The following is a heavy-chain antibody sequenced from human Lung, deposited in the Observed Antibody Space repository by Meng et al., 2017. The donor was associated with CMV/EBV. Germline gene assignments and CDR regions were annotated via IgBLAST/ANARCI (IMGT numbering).Heavy chain of an antibody. CDR3: TRVNYYYGMDV. D-gene: IGHD3-22*01. CDR1: GFTFGDYA. Sequence: GGSLRLXCTASGFTFGDYAMSWVRQAPGKGLEWVGFIRSKAYGGITEYAASVKGRFTISRDDSKSIAYLQMNSLKTEDTAVYYCTRVNYYYGMDVWGQGTTVTVSS. V-gene: IGHV3-49*04. CDR2: IRSKAYGGIT. J-gene: IGHJ6*02.